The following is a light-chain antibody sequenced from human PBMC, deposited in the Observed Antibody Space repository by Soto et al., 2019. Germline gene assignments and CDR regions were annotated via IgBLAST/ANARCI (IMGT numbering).Light chain of an antibody. CDR1: QTITTE. CDR3: HQRQSWPRT. V-gene: IGKV3-11*01. J-gene: IGKJ1*01. CDR2: DAS. Sequence: EIVLTQSPATLSLSPGERATLSCRASQTITTELAWYQQKPGQPPRLLIYDASNRATGIPARFSGSGSGTDFTLTISSLEPEDSAVYYCHQRQSWPRTFGQGTKVEIK.